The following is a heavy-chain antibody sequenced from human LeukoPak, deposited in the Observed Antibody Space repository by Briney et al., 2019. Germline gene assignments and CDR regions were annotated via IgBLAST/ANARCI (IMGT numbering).Heavy chain of an antibody. J-gene: IGHJ3*02. D-gene: IGHD3-9*01. V-gene: IGHV4-4*07. Sequence: KPSETLSLTCTVSGGSISSYYWSWIRQPAGKGLEWNGRIYTSGSTNYNASLKSRVTMSVDTSKNQFSLKLSSVTAADTAVYYCASGARYTPYAFDIWGQGTMVTVSS. CDR3: ASGARYTPYAFDI. CDR1: GGSISSYY. CDR2: IYTSGST.